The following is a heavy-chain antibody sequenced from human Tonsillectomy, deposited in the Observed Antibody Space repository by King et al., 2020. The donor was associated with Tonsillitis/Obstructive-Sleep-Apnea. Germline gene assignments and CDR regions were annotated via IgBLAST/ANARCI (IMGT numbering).Heavy chain of an antibody. V-gene: IGHV4-34*01. Sequence: QVQLQQWGAGLLKPSETLSLTCAVYGGSFSGYYWSWIRQPPGKGLEWIGEINHSGSTNYNPSLKSRVTISIDTSKNQFSLKLTSVTAADTAVYYCARDYPIVVVPAAIPSFFDYWGQGTLVTVSS. CDR2: INHSGST. J-gene: IGHJ4*02. D-gene: IGHD2-2*01. CDR1: GGSFSGYY. CDR3: ARDYPIVVVPAAIPSFFDY.